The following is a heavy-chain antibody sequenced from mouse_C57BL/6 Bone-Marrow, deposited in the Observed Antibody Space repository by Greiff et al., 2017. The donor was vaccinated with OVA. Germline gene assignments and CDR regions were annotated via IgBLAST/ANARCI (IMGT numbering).Heavy chain of an antibody. CDR1: GYTFTSYW. CDR2: INPSSGYT. J-gene: IGHJ2*01. Sequence: QVHVKQSGAELAKPGASVKLSCKASGYTFTSYWMHWVKQRPGQGLEWIGYINPSSGYTKYNQKFKDKATLTADKSSSTAYLQLSSLTYEDSAVYYCAIPLITTVVATPWGQGTTLTVSS. D-gene: IGHD1-1*01. V-gene: IGHV1-7*01. CDR3: AIPLITTVVATP.